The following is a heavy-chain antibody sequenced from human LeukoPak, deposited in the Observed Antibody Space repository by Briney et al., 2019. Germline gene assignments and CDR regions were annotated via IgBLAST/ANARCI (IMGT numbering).Heavy chain of an antibody. J-gene: IGHJ4*02. CDR3: AREGTRLYYDFFLDY. CDR2: IIPILGIA. CDR1: GGTFSSYT. D-gene: IGHD3-3*01. V-gene: IGHV1-69*04. Sequence: SVKVSCKASGGTFSSYTISWVRQAPGQGLEWMGRIIPILGIANYAQRFQGRVTITADKSTSTAYMELSSLRSEDTPVYYCAREGTRLYYDFFLDYWGQGTLVTVSS.